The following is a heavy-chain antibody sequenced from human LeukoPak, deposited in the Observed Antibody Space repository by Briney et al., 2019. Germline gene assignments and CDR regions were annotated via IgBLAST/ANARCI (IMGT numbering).Heavy chain of an antibody. CDR2: IYYSGST. Sequence: SETLSLTCTVSGGSISSGGYYWSWIRQHPGKGLEWIGYIYYSGSTYYNPSLKSRVTISVDTSKNQFSLKLSSVTAADTAVYYCAREDSEYYFDYWGQGTLVTVSS. CDR3: AREDSEYYFDY. D-gene: IGHD3-22*01. J-gene: IGHJ4*02. V-gene: IGHV4-31*03. CDR1: GGSISSGGYY.